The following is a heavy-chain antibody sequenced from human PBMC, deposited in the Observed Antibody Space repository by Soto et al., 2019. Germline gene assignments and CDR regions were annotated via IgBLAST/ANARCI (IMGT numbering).Heavy chain of an antibody. Sequence: SETLSLTCSVSGGFVSSSSYSWGWIRQSPGKGLEWIGTIYSSENTYYNPSLLSRVTIPVDTSKNEFSLRLSSVTAADTAVYYCARSHIVPRLFMYPYDYWGQGTLVTVSS. CDR1: GGFVSSSSYS. J-gene: IGHJ4*02. CDR2: IYSSENT. D-gene: IGHD5-12*01. V-gene: IGHV4-39*01. CDR3: ARSHIVPRLFMYPYDY.